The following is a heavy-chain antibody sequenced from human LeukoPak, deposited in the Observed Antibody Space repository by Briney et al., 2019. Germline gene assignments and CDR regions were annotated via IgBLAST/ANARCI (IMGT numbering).Heavy chain of an antibody. J-gene: IGHJ6*03. CDR2: INPNSGGT. D-gene: IGHD5-18*01. Sequence: ASVXXXCXXXXYXFTGXXXYWVRXXPXQXXXXXXXINPNSGGTNYAQKFQGRVTMTRDTSISTAYMELSRLRSDDTAVYYCAREYSYGYLPYYYMDVWGKGTTVTVSS. CDR1: XYXFTGXX. V-gene: IGHV1-2*02. CDR3: AREYSYGYLPYYYMDV.